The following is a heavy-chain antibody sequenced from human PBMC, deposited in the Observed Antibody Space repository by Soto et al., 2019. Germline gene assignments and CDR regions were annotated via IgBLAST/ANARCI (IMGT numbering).Heavy chain of an antibody. CDR3: ARERYYYGSGDY. J-gene: IGHJ4*02. Sequence: GGSLRLSCAASGFTFSSYWMSWVRQAPGKGLEWVANIKEDGSEKNYVDSVKGQFTISRDNAKNSLYLQMNSLRAEDTAVYYCARERYYYGSGDYWGQGNLVTVSS. D-gene: IGHD3-10*01. CDR2: IKEDGSEK. CDR1: GFTFSSYW. V-gene: IGHV3-7*01.